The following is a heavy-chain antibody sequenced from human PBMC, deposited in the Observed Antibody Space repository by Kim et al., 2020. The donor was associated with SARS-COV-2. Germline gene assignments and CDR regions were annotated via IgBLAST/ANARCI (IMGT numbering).Heavy chain of an antibody. CDR3: ARGVRGVAVSVDY. CDR1: GYTFTNYG. V-gene: IGHV1-18*01. Sequence: ASVKVSCKASGYTFTNYGINWVRQAPGQGLEWVGWISAYNGNTKYAQKLQDRVTMTTDTSTSTAYMELRSLRSDDTAMYYCARGVRGVAVSVDYWGQGTLVTVSS. J-gene: IGHJ4*02. D-gene: IGHD6-19*01. CDR2: ISAYNGNT.